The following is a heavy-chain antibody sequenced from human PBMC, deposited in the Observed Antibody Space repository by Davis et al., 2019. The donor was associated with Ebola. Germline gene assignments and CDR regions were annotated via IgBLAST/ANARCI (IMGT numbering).Heavy chain of an antibody. CDR1: GFTFSSYS. D-gene: IGHD4-11*01. CDR2: ISSSSSTI. V-gene: IGHV3-48*02. CDR3: ARVGLMTTVTTTHFDY. J-gene: IGHJ4*02. Sequence: GESLKISCAASGFTFSSYSMNWVRQAPGKGLEWVSYISSSSSTIYYADSVKGRFTISRDNAKNSLYLQMNSLRDEDTAVYYCARVGLMTTVTTTHFDYWGQGTLVTVSS.